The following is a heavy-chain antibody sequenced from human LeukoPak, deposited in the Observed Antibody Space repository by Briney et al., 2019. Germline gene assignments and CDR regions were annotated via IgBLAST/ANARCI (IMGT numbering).Heavy chain of an antibody. D-gene: IGHD6-6*01. CDR2: ISSSGRSI. CDR1: RSTFSDYS. CDR3: GSLDSREDSSSRWGPLDI. V-gene: IGHV3-21*01. J-gene: IGHJ3*02. Sequence: PGGSLRLSCAASRSTFSDYSMNWVRQAPGKGLEGVSTISSSGRSIFYAASLKGRVTISRNNAQNSLYLQMNSLRAEDTAVYYCGSLDSREDSSSRWGPLDIWGQGTMVTVSS.